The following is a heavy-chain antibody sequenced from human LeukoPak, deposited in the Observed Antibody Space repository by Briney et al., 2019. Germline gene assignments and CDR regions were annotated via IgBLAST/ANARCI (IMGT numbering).Heavy chain of an antibody. CDR1: GGSFSGYY. Sequence: SETLSLTCAVYGGSFSGYYWSWIRQPPGKGLEWIGEINHSGSTNYNPSLKSRVTISVDTSKNQFSLKLISVTAADTAVYYCARGSPGAYYFDYWGQGTLVTVSS. J-gene: IGHJ4*02. CDR3: ARGSPGAYYFDY. V-gene: IGHV4-34*01. CDR2: INHSGST. D-gene: IGHD1-26*01.